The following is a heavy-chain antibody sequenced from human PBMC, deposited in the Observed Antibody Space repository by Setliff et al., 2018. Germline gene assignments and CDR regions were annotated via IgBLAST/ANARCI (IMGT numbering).Heavy chain of an antibody. CDR3: ARTGTYRYFDY. D-gene: IGHD1-1*01. CDR2: IYYRGDT. CDR1: GASLSSGTYY. Sequence: SDTLSLTCTVSGASLSSGTYYWGWIRQPPGKGLEWIGRIYYRGDTYYNASLKGRLTISVDTAQNQFSLRLTSVTAADTAVYYCARTGTYRYFDYWGQGALVTVSS. V-gene: IGHV4-39*01. J-gene: IGHJ4*02.